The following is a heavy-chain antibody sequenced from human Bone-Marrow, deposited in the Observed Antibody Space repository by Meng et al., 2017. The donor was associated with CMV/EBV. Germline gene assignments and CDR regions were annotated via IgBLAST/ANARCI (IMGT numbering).Heavy chain of an antibody. Sequence: RNRGGWNRNRQDTKRGKEGKGRRKKRKKWYKEKEENVKRRITNNPDTSKNQLSLQMNSVTPEDTAVYYCLRGGGSYYHFDFWGQGTLVTVSS. D-gene: IGHD1-26*01. V-gene: IGHV6-1*01. J-gene: IGHJ4*02. CDR3: LRGGGSYYHFDF. CDR1: RNRGG. CDR2: RKKRKKWYK.